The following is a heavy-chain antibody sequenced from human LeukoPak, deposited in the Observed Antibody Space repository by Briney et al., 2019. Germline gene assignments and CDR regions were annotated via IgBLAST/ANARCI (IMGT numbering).Heavy chain of an antibody. CDR3: ARVRYYGSENFDY. Sequence: SETLSLTCTVSGGSISSGGYYWSWIRQHPEKGLEWIGYIYYSGSTYYNPSLKSRVTISVDTSKNQFSLKLSSVTAADTAVYYCARVRYYGSENFDYWGQGTLVTVSS. D-gene: IGHD3-10*01. CDR2: IYYSGST. J-gene: IGHJ4*02. CDR1: GGSISSGGYY. V-gene: IGHV4-31*03.